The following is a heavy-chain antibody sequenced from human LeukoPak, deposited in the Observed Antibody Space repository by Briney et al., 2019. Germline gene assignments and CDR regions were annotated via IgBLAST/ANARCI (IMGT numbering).Heavy chain of an antibody. Sequence: PSETLSLTCTVSGGSISSYYWSWIRQPPGKGLEWIGYIYYSGSTNYNPSLKSRVTISVDTSKNQFSLKLSSVTAADTAVYYCARGPYSSSWYYYYYYMDVWGKGTTVTVSS. CDR1: GGSISSYY. J-gene: IGHJ6*03. CDR3: ARGPYSSSWYYYYYYMDV. D-gene: IGHD6-13*01. V-gene: IGHV4-59*01. CDR2: IYYSGST.